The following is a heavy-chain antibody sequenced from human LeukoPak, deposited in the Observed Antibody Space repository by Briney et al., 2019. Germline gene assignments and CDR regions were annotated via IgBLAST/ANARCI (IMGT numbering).Heavy chain of an antibody. J-gene: IGHJ4*02. CDR1: GYTFTGYY. CDR3: ATYRQVLLHFES. V-gene: IGHV1-2*02. CDR2: INPNSGGT. Sequence: ASVKVSCKASGYTFTGYYMHWVRQAPGQGLEWMGWINPNSGGTNYAQKFQGRVTMTRDTSISTAYMELSRLRSDDTAIYYCATYRQVLLHFESWGQGTLVTVSS. D-gene: IGHD2-8*02.